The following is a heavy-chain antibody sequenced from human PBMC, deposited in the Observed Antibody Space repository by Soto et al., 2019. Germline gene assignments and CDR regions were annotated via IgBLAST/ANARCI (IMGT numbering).Heavy chain of an antibody. V-gene: IGHV2-5*02. CDR1: GFSLSTSGVG. CDR2: IYWDDDK. CDR3: AHSLSRGWYFRGWWWFDP. Sequence: QITLKESGPTLVKPTQTLTLTCTFSGFSLSTSGVGVGWIRQPPGKAREWPALIYWDDDKRYSPSLQSRLPITKDPSKNPVVLTRTNMAPVDTATYYGAHSLSRGWYFRGWWWFDPWGQGTLVTVSS. J-gene: IGHJ5*02. D-gene: IGHD6-19*01.